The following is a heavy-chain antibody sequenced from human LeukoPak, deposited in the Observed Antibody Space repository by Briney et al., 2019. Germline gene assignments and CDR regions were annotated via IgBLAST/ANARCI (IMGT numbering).Heavy chain of an antibody. D-gene: IGHD2-8*01. Sequence: SVKVSCKASGGIFSDYALNWVRQAPGQGLEWMGAFIPVLGTANSTQNFQDRVSITADMSTHTVYMELSSLKSEDTAVYFCAGIPVFGVILHQEPVWGKGTTVTVSS. CDR3: AGIPVFGVILHQEPV. J-gene: IGHJ6*04. CDR1: GGIFSDYA. CDR2: FIPVLGTA. V-gene: IGHV1-69*06.